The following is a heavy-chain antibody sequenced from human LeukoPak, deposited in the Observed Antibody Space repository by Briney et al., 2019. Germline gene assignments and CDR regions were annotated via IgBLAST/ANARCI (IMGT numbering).Heavy chain of an antibody. CDR3: ARRMGQYSLALDY. D-gene: IGHD4-11*01. Sequence: PGGSLRLSCAASGFTFSDYYMSWVRQAPGKGLEWVAVISYDGSNKYCADSVKGRFTISRDNSKNTLYLQMNSLRAEDTAVYYCARRMGQYSLALDYWGQGTLVTVSS. CDR1: GFTFSDYY. V-gene: IGHV3-30-3*01. J-gene: IGHJ4*02. CDR2: ISYDGSNK.